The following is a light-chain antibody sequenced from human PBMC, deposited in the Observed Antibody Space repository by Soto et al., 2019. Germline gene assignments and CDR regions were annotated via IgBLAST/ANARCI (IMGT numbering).Light chain of an antibody. V-gene: IGKV1-5*03. CDR2: KAS. CDR3: QQFRSFPIT. J-gene: IGKJ5*01. CDR1: QSISSW. Sequence: DIQMTQSPSTLSASVGDRVTITCRASQSISSWLAWYQQKPGKAPKVLIYKASSLESGVPSRFSASGSGTDFTLTISSLQPEDFATYYCQQFRSFPITFGQGTRLEIK.